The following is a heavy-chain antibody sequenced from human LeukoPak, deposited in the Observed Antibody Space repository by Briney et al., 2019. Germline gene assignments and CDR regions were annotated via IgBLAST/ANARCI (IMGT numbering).Heavy chain of an antibody. CDR3: ARVPPGSSGWYMDV. CDR2: IYYSGST. D-gene: IGHD6-19*01. J-gene: IGHJ6*03. Sequence: SETLSLTCTVSGGSISSYYWSWIRQPPGKGLEWIGYIYYSGSTYYNPSLKSRVTISVDTSKNQFSLKLSSVTAADTAVYYCARVPPGSSGWYMDVWGQGTTVTVSS. V-gene: IGHV4-59*08. CDR1: GGSISSYY.